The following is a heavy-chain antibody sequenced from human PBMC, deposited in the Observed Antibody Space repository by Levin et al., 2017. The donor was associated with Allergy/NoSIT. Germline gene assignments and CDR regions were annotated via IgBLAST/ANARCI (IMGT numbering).Heavy chain of an antibody. CDR1: GYSFTSYY. Sequence: GESLKISCQASGYSFTSYYLHWVRQAPGQGLEWLGIINPSGGYTGYAQKFQGRVTMTRDTSTSTFYMELSSLSSEDTALYYCARDSGYPTRYFDYWGQGTLVTVSS. CDR2: INPSGGYT. D-gene: IGHD3-22*01. V-gene: IGHV1-46*01. J-gene: IGHJ4*02. CDR3: ARDSGYPTRYFDY.